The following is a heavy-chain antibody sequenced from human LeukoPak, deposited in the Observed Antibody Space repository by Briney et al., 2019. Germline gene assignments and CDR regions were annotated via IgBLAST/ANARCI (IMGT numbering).Heavy chain of an antibody. CDR3: ARGLIRYYSGSGTSGNFDY. CDR1: GGSFSGHY. Sequence: PSETLSLTCGVYGGSFSGHYWTWIRQPPGKELEWIGEINHSGNTNYNPSLKSRVTTSVDTSKNQFSLRLTSVTAADTAVYYCARGLIRYYSGSGTSGNFDYWGQGTLVTVSS. D-gene: IGHD3-10*01. CDR2: INHSGNT. V-gene: IGHV4-34*01. J-gene: IGHJ4*02.